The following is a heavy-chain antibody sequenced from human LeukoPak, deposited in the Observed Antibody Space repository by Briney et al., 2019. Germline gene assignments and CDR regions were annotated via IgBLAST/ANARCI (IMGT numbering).Heavy chain of an antibody. CDR3: ASRNYYGSGSYSPYNWFDP. J-gene: IGHJ5*02. CDR1: GGSISSGGYS. V-gene: IGHV4-30-2*01. CDR2: IYHSGST. Sequence: SETLSLTCAVSGGSISSGGYSWSWIRQPPGKGLEWIGYIYHSGSTYYNPSLKSRVTISVDKSKNQFSLKLSSVTAADTAVYYCASRNYYGSGSYSPYNWFDPWGQGTLVTVSS. D-gene: IGHD3-10*01.